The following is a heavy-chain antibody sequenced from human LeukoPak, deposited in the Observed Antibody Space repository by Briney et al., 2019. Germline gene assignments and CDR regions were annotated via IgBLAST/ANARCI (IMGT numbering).Heavy chain of an antibody. CDR1: GFTVSSNY. CDR3: ARGAPWVYDAFDI. Sequence: PGGSLRLSCAASGFTVSSNYMSWVRQAPGKGLEWVANIKQDGSEKYYVDSVKGRFTISRDNAKNSLYLQMNSLRAEDTAVYYCARGAPWVYDAFDIWGQGTMVTVSS. J-gene: IGHJ3*02. V-gene: IGHV3-7*01. D-gene: IGHD1-26*01. CDR2: IKQDGSEK.